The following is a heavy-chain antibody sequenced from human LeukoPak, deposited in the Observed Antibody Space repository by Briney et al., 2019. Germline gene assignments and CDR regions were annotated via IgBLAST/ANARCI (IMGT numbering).Heavy chain of an antibody. CDR3: ARDLSRIQLWLYGGFDY. CDR2: IYYSGST. Sequence: SETLSLTCTVSGGSISSSSYYWGWIRQPPGKGLEWIGSIYYSGSTYYNPSLKSRVTISVDTSKNQFSLKLSSVTAADTAVYYCARDLSRIQLWLYGGFDYWGQGTLVTVSS. D-gene: IGHD5-18*01. CDR1: GGSISSSSYY. J-gene: IGHJ4*02. V-gene: IGHV4-39*07.